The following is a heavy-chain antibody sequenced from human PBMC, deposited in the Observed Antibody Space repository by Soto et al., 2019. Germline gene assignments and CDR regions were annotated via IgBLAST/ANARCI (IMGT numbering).Heavy chain of an antibody. Sequence: QVQLVQSGAEVKKPGSSVKVSCKASGGTFSSYTISWVRQAPGQGLEWMGRIIPILGIANYAQKYQGRVTLTTDKTTSTAYMALSSLRSEATAGYYCARDSGYCSVGLCRVEGPIDYWGQGPLGTFPS. CDR3: ARDSGYCSVGLCRVEGPIDY. CDR2: IIPILGIA. CDR1: GGTFSSYT. J-gene: IGHJ4*02. D-gene: IGHD2-15*01. V-gene: IGHV1-69*08.